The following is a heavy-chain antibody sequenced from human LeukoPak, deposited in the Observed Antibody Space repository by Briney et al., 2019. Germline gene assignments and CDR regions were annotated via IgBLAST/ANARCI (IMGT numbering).Heavy chain of an antibody. CDR2: INHSGST. Sequence: SETLSLTCAVYGGSFSGYYWSWIRQPPGKGLEWIGEINHSGSTNYNPSLKSRVTMSVDTSKNQFSLKLSSVTAADTAVYYCARRPYMVRGVSFDYWGQGTLVTVSS. CDR1: GGSFSGYY. CDR3: ARRPYMVRGVSFDY. J-gene: IGHJ4*02. D-gene: IGHD3-10*01. V-gene: IGHV4-34*01.